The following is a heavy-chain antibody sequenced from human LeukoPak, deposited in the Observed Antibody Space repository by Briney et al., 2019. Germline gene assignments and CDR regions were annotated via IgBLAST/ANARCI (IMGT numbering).Heavy chain of an antibody. CDR1: GFTFSSYS. CDR3: ARAAGYQLLSLFDY. Sequence: PGGSLRLSCAASGFTFSSYSMNWVRQAPGKGLEWVSSISSSSSYIYYADSVKGRFTISRDNAKNSLYLQMNSLRAEDTAVYYCARAAGYQLLSLFDYWGQGALVTVSS. CDR2: ISSSSSYI. J-gene: IGHJ4*02. D-gene: IGHD2-2*01. V-gene: IGHV3-21*01.